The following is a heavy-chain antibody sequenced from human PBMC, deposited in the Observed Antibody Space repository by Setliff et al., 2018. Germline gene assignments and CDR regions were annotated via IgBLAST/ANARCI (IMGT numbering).Heavy chain of an antibody. Sequence: SLTCAVYGGSFSGYYWSWIRQPPGKGLEWIGSIYYSGSTYYNPSLKSRVTISVDTSKNQFSLKLSSVTAADTAVYYCARSVVVIAYDAFDIWGQGTMVTVSS. V-gene: IGHV4-34*01. J-gene: IGHJ3*02. CDR2: IYYSGST. D-gene: IGHD2-21*01. CDR3: ARSVVVIAYDAFDI. CDR1: GGSFSGYY.